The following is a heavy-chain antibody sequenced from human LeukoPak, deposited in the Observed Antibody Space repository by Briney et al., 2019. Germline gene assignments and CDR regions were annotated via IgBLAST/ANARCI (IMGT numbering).Heavy chain of an antibody. Sequence: SETLSLTCTVSGGSTSSYYWSWIRQPPGKGLEWIGYIYSSGRTTYNPSLKSRLTISVDTSENQFSLRLTSVTAADTAVYYCAGDYGGKFDYWGQGTLVTVSS. J-gene: IGHJ4*02. V-gene: IGHV4-59*01. CDR1: GGSTSSYY. D-gene: IGHD4-23*01. CDR3: AGDYGGKFDY. CDR2: IYSSGRT.